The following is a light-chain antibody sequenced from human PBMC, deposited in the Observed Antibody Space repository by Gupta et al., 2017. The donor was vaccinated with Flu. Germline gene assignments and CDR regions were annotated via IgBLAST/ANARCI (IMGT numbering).Light chain of an antibody. CDR3: GTWDTSLNAWV. CDR1: SYNIGDNY. V-gene: IGLV1-51*02. J-gene: IGLJ3*02. Sequence: KFTISCSGSSYNIGDNYVYCCQQLPGTAPTLLIYANNERPSSGSDRFFGCNSGTYATLRITGLHTGDEEAYYCGTWDTSLNAWVFGGGSKLTVL. CDR2: ANN.